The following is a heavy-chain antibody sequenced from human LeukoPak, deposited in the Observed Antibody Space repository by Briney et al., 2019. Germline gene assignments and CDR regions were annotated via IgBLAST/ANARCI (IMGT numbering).Heavy chain of an antibody. CDR1: GYSISSGYC. CDR2: IYHSGST. CDR3: AREEGVTTEPGSWFDP. J-gene: IGHJ5*02. V-gene: IGHV4-38-2*02. Sequence: SETLSLTCTVSGYSISSGYCWGWIRQPPGKGLEWIGSIYHSGSTYYNPSLKSRVTISVDTSKNQFSLKLSSVTAADTAVYYCAREEGVTTEPGSWFDPWGQGTLVTVSS. D-gene: IGHD4-11*01.